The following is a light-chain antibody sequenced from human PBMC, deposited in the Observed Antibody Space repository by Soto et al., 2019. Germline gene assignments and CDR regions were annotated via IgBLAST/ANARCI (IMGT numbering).Light chain of an antibody. Sequence: QSALTQPASVSGSPGQSISISCTGTSSDVGYYKYVSWYQQRPGRAPKLLIYEVTNRPSGVSNRFSGSESDNTASLTISGLQAEDEADYYCCSYTSSSTLVFGAGTKVTVL. CDR3: CSYTSSSTLV. J-gene: IGLJ1*01. CDR1: SSDVGYYKY. V-gene: IGLV2-14*01. CDR2: EVT.